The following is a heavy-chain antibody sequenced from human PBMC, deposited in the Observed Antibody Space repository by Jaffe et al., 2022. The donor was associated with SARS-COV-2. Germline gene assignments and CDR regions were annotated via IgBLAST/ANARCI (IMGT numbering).Heavy chain of an antibody. CDR3: ATLPTDGHSYGFFDY. J-gene: IGHJ4*02. D-gene: IGHD4-4*01. V-gene: IGHV4-31*04. CDR1: GGSINSGRYY. CDR2: MYYNGVA. Sequence: QVRLEESGPGLVKPSQTLSLTCTVSGGSINSGRYYWSWIRQFPGEGLQWIGYMYYNGVANYDPSLRSRLTISVDTSKNQFSLSLYSVTAADTAIYYCATLPTDGHSYGFFDYWGQGILVTVSS.